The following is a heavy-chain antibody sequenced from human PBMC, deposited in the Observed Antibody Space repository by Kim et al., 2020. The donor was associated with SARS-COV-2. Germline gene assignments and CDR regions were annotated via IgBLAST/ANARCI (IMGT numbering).Heavy chain of an antibody. V-gene: IGHV3-15*01. D-gene: IGHD1-1*01. Sequence: GGSLRLSCAASGFTFSNAWMSWVRQAPGKGLEWVGRIKSKTDGGTTDYAAPVKGRFTISRDDSKNTLYLQMNSLKTEDTAVYYCTTPVGGTPVYYYYGMDVWGQGTTVTVSS. CDR3: TTPVGGTPVYYYYGMDV. J-gene: IGHJ6*02. CDR2: IKSKTDGGTT. CDR1: GFTFSNAW.